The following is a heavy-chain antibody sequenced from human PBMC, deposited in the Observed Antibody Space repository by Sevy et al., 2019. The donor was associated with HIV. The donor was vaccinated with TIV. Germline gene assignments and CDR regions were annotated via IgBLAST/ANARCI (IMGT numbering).Heavy chain of an antibody. CDR1: GYTLTELS. D-gene: IGHD2-15*01. CDR3: ATNSRYFSGSTFYSAEGLFDP. CDR2: FDPEDGET. Sequence: ASVKVSCKVSGYTLTELSMHWVRQAPGKGLEWMGGFDPEDGETVYAQKFQGRVTVTEDTSTDTAYMELSSLRSEDTAVYYCATNSRYFSGSTFYSAEGLFDPRGQGTLVTVSS. J-gene: IGHJ5*02. V-gene: IGHV1-24*01.